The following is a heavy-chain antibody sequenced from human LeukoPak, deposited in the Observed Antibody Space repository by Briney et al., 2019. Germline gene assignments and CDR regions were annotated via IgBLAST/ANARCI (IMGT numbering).Heavy chain of an antibody. J-gene: IGHJ4*02. V-gene: IGHV1-18*01. CDR1: GYTFTSYG. CDR3: ATDIAAAGPNAFDY. D-gene: IGHD6-13*01. Sequence: ASVKVPCKASGYTFTSYGISWGRQAPGQGLEWRGWISAYNGNTNYAQKLQGRVTMTTDTSTSTAYMELRSLRSDDTAVYYCATDIAAAGPNAFDYWGQGTLVTVSS. CDR2: ISAYNGNT.